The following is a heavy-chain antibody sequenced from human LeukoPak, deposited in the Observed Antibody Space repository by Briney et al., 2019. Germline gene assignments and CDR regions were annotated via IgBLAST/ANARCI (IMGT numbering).Heavy chain of an antibody. J-gene: IGHJ4*02. Sequence: GGSLRLSCAASGFTFSDHYMDWVRQAPGKGLEWVGRTRNKANSYTTEYAASVKGRFTISRDDSKNSLYLQMNSLKTEDTAVYYCAREGSSSLDYWGQGTLVTVSS. V-gene: IGHV3-72*01. CDR1: GFTFSDHY. CDR3: AREGSSSLDY. CDR2: TRNKANSYTT. D-gene: IGHD6-13*01.